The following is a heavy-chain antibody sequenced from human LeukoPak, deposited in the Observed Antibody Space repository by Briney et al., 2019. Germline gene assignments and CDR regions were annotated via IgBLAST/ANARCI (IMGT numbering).Heavy chain of an antibody. D-gene: IGHD6-13*01. CDR3: TREIGGAADT. CDR1: GGSISSSHYY. CDR2: IYYSGTT. Sequence: SETLSLTCSVSGGSISSSHYYWAWIRQPPGKGLEWIGSIYYSGTTYYKPSLKSRPTISVDTSKNHFSLKLTSVTAADTAMYYCTREIGGAADTWGQGTLVTVSS. J-gene: IGHJ5*02. V-gene: IGHV4-39*02.